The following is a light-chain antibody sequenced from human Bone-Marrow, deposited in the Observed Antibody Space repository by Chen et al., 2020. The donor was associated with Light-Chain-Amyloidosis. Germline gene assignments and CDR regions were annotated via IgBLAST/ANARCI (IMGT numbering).Light chain of an antibody. CDR1: SSNIGEYNY. J-gene: IGLJ1*01. CDR2: DVT. CDR3: SSYRSINSLI. Sequence: SALTQPSSVSGSPGQSISISCTGTSSNIGEYNYVSWYQQRPGKAPKLIIFDVTSRPSGVSNRFSGSKSGNTASLIISGLQAADEADYYCSSYRSINSLIFGGGTKVSVL. V-gene: IGLV2-14*03.